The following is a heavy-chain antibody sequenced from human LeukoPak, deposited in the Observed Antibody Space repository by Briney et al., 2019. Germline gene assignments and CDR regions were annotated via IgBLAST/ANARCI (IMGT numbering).Heavy chain of an antibody. Sequence: GSLRLSRAAPGFTFSSYWMHWVRQAPGKGGGWVSRINSDGSSISYADSVKGRFTISRDNAKNTLYLQMNSLRAEDTAVYYCTRGRGVSFDYWGQGTLVTVSS. V-gene: IGHV3-74*01. J-gene: IGHJ4*02. D-gene: IGHD3-10*01. CDR1: GFTFSSYW. CDR2: INSDGSSI. CDR3: TRGRGVSFDY.